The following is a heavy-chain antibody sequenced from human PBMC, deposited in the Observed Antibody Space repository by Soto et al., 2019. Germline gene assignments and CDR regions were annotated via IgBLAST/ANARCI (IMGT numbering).Heavy chain of an antibody. D-gene: IGHD5-18*01. J-gene: IGHJ5*02. CDR2: MNPGSGDT. CDR1: GYTFTNND. V-gene: IGHV1-8*02. Sequence: GASVKVSCKASGYTFTNNDVSWARQATGQGLEWMGWMNPGSGDTGYAQKFQGRVTMTRDISIATAYMELNSLTSEDTAIYYCARMESFGSLNWFDPWGQGTRVTVSS. CDR3: ARMESFGSLNWFDP.